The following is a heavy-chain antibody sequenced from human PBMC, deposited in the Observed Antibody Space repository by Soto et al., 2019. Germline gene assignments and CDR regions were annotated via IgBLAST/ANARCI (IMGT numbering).Heavy chain of an antibody. Sequence: SETLSLTCTVSGGSISSGGYYWSWIRQHPGKGLEWIGYIYYSGSTYYNPSLKSRVTISVDTSKNQFSLKLSSVTAADTAVYYCASGYDILTGCYDYWGQGTLVTVSS. D-gene: IGHD3-9*01. V-gene: IGHV4-31*03. CDR1: GGSISSGGYY. J-gene: IGHJ4*02. CDR2: IYYSGST. CDR3: ASGYDILTGCYDY.